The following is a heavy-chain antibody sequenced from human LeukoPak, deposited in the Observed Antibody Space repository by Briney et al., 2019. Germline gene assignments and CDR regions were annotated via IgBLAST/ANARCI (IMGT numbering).Heavy chain of an antibody. CDR1: GFTFSGYA. J-gene: IGHJ4*02. Sequence: GGSLRLSCAASGFTFSGYAMSWVRQAPGKGLEWVSAISGSGGSTYYADSVKGRFTISRDNSKNTLYLQMNSLRAEDTAVYYRAKDQVYSSGWYADYWGQGTLVTVSS. CDR2: ISGSGGST. D-gene: IGHD6-19*01. V-gene: IGHV3-23*01. CDR3: AKDQVYSSGWYADY.